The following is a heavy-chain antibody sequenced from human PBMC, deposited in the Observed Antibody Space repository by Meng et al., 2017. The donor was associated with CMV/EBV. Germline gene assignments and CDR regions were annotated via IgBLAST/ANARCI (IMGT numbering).Heavy chain of an antibody. CDR1: GYTFTSYG. Sequence: ASVKVSCKASGYTFTSYGISWVLQAPGQGLEWMGWISAYNGNTNYAQKLQGRVTMTTDTSTSTAYMELRSLRSDDTAVYYCARGTSYDFWSGYPPSSFDYWGQGTLVTVSS. J-gene: IGHJ4*02. CDR3: ARGTSYDFWSGYPPSSFDY. CDR2: ISAYNGNT. D-gene: IGHD3-3*01. V-gene: IGHV1-18*01.